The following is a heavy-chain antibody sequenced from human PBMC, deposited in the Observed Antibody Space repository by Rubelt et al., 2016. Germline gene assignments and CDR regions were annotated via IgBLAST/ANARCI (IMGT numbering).Heavy chain of an antibody. Sequence: VRQPPGKGLEWIGEIYHSGSTNYNPSLKSRVTISVDKSKNQFSLKLSSVTAADTAVYYCARDRYYDFWSDTSAQNWFDPWGQGTLVTVSS. V-gene: IGHV4-4*02. CDR2: IYHSGST. J-gene: IGHJ5*02. D-gene: IGHD3-3*01. CDR3: ARDRYYDFWSDTSAQNWFDP.